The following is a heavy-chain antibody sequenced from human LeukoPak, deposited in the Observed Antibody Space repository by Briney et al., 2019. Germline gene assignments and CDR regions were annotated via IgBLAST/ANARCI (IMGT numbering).Heavy chain of an antibody. CDR1: GGSISSGDYY. CDR2: IYYSGST. CDR3: ARLSGSYYPDY. J-gene: IGHJ4*02. V-gene: IGHV4-30-4*08. Sequence: SQTLSLTCTVAGGSISSGDYYWSWIRQPPGKGLEWIGYIYYSGSTHYNPSLKSRVTISVDTSKNQFSLKLSSVTAADTAVYYCARLSGSYYPDYWGQGTLVTVSS. D-gene: IGHD1-26*01.